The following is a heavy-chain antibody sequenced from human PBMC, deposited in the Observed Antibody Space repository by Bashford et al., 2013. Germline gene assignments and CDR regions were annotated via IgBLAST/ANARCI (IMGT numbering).Heavy chain of an antibody. D-gene: IGHD2-21*01. Sequence: SVKVSCKASGYTFTGYYIHWVRQAPGQGLEWMGWINPNSGDTIYAQKFQGRVTMTRDTSISTAYMDLSGLRSDDTAVYYCAREGENCGGDCYFRYFQHWGQGTLVTVSS. CDR1: GYTFTGYY. V-gene: IGHV1-2*02. J-gene: IGHJ1*01. CDR3: AREGENCGGDCYFRYFQH. CDR2: INPNSGDT.